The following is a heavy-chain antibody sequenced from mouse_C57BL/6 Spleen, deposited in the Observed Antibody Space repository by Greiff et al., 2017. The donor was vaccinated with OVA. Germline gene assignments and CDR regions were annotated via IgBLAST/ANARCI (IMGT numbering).Heavy chain of an antibody. CDR2: ISYDGSN. V-gene: IGHV3-6*01. CDR3: ARSEYGNYFDY. J-gene: IGHJ2*01. CDR1: GYSITSGYY. Sequence: EVKLQESGPGLVKPSQSLSLTCSVTGYSITSGYYWNWIRQFPGNKLEWMGYISYDGSNNYNPSLKNRISITRDTSKNQFFLKLNSVTTEDTATYYCARSEYGNYFDYWGQGTTLTVSS. D-gene: IGHD2-1*01.